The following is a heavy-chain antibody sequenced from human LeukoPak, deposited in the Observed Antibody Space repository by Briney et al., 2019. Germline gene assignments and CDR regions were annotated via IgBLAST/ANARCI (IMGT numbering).Heavy chain of an antibody. V-gene: IGHV3-23*01. CDR1: GFTFSSYA. J-gene: IGHJ6*02. D-gene: IGHD2-2*01. CDR2: ISGSGGST. Sequence: PGGSLRLCCAASGFTFSSYAMSWVRQAPGKGLEWVSAISGSGGSTYYADSVKGRFTISRDNAKNSLYLQMNSLRAEDTAFYYCAREGYCSTTSCAYAMDVWGQGTTVTVSS. CDR3: AREGYCSTTSCAYAMDV.